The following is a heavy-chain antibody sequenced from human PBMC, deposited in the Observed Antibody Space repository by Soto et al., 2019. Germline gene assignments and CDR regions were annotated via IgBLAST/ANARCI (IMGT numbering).Heavy chain of an antibody. Sequence: ASVKVSCKASGGTFSSYAISWVRQAPGQGLEWMGGIIPIFGTANYAQKFQGRVTIAADESTSTAYMELSSLRSEDTAVYYCAMGLSGTYYYYYYGMDVWGQGTTVTVSS. CDR3: AMGLSGTYYYYYYGMDV. D-gene: IGHD3-16*02. CDR1: GGTFSSYA. CDR2: IIPIFGTA. J-gene: IGHJ6*02. V-gene: IGHV1-69*13.